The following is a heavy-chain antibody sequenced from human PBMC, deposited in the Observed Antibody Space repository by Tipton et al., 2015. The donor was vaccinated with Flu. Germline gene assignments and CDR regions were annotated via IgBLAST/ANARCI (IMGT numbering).Heavy chain of an antibody. V-gene: IGHV4-39*07. CDR1: GDSISSNTYY. CDR2: TYYTGRT. D-gene: IGHD1-26*01. CDR3: ARDPDSGAGYYLDL. J-gene: IGHJ2*01. Sequence: TLSLTCTVSGDSISSNTYYWGWIREPPGKGLEWIGTTYYTGRTYYNPSLKSRLTMSVDASKNQFSLQLNSVTAADTAVYYCARDPDSGAGYYLDLWGRGTLVTVSS.